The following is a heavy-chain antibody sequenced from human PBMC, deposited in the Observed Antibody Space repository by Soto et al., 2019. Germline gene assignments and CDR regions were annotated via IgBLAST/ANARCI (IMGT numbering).Heavy chain of an antibody. CDR3: ARDNDYYDF. J-gene: IGHJ4*02. D-gene: IGHD2-8*01. Sequence: QIQMVQSGAEVKQPGASVKISCKTSGYTFSSYSINWVRQAPGQGLEWMAWISTTSGNTHYAERVQGRVTVTLDKSARTAFMEMWGLTSDDTAVYFCARDNDYYDFWGQGTLVTVSS. CDR2: ISTTSGNT. CDR1: GYTFSSYS. V-gene: IGHV1-18*01.